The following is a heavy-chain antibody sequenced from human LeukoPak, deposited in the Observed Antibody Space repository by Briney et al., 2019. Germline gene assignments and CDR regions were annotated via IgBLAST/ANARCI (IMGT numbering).Heavy chain of an antibody. CDR2: TSYDGSNK. CDR3: AKSVAAVGARYDSSSYADY. CDR1: GFTFSSCG. Sequence: GGSLRLSCAVSGFTFSSCGMHWVHQAPGKGLEWVAVTSYDGSNKYYTDSVKGRFTISRDNSKNTLYLQMNSLRAEDTAVYYCAKSVAAVGARYDSSSYADYWGQGTLVTVSS. D-gene: IGHD3-22*01. J-gene: IGHJ4*02. V-gene: IGHV3-30*18.